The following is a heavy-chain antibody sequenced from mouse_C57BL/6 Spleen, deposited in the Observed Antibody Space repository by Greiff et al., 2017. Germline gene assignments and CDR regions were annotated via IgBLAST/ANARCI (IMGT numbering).Heavy chain of an antibody. V-gene: IGHV5-12*01. CDR1: GFTFSDYY. CDR2: ISNGGGST. CDR3: ERGGNWYFDV. Sequence: EVKVEESGGGLVQPGGSLKLSCAASGFTFSDYYMYWVRQTPEKRLEWVAYISNGGGSTYYPDTVKGRFTIARDNAKNTLYLQMSRLKSEDTAMYYCERGGNWYFDVWGTGTTVTVSS. J-gene: IGHJ1*03.